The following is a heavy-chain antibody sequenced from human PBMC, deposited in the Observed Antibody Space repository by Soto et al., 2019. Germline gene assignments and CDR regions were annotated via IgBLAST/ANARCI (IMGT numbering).Heavy chain of an antibody. D-gene: IGHD3-10*01. CDR3: ARDRPGDYATWFDP. J-gene: IGHJ5*02. Sequence: PSETLSLTCTVSGGSSSSYYWSWIRQPAGKGLEWIGRIYTSGSTNYNPSLKSRVTMSVDTSKNQFSLKLGSVTAADTAVYDCARDRPGDYATWFDPCGQGTMVTVSS. CDR1: GGSSSSYY. V-gene: IGHV4-4*07. CDR2: IYTSGST.